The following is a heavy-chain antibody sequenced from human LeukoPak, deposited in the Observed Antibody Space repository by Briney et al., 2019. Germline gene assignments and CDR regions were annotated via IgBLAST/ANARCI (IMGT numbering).Heavy chain of an antibody. CDR3: TRKSAPFDL. CDR2: IHTSSDYV. V-gene: IGHV3-21*01. J-gene: IGHJ4*02. CDR1: GFTFSDYT. D-gene: IGHD3-3*01. Sequence: PGGSLRLSCAASGFTFSDYTMNWVRQTPGLAPEWVSSIHTSSDYVYYADSVKGRFISSRDNAKNSLYLQMNSLRVEDTGVYYRTRKSAPFDLWGQGILVTVSS.